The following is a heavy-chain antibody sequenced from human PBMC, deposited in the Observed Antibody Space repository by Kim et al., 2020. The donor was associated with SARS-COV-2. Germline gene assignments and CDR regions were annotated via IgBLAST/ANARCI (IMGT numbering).Heavy chain of an antibody. D-gene: IGHD6-13*01. CDR2: IYTSGST. CDR3: ARAYSSSWKRDWFDP. Sequence: SETLSLTCTVSGGSISSGSYYWSWIRQPAGKGLEWIGRIYTSGSTNYNPSLKSRVTISVDTSKNQFSLKLSSVTAADTAVYYCARAYSSSWKRDWFDPWGQGTLVTVSS. CDR1: GGSISSGSYY. V-gene: IGHV4-61*02. J-gene: IGHJ5*02.